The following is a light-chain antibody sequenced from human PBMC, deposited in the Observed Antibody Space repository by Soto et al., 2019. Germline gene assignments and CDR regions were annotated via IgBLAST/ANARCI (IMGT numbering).Light chain of an antibody. CDR1: RSNIGSNY. CDR2: RND. CDR3: AAWDESLSGYV. Sequence: QPVLTQPPSASGTPGQRVTMSCSGSRSNIGSNYVYWYQQLPGTAPQLLIYRNDQRPSGVPDRFSGSKSDTSASLAISGLRSEDEADYYCAAWDESLSGYVFGTGTKVTVL. V-gene: IGLV1-47*01. J-gene: IGLJ1*01.